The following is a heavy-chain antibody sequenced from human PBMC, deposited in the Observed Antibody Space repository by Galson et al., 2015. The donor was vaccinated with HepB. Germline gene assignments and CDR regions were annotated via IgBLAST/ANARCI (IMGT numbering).Heavy chain of an antibody. D-gene: IGHD7-27*01. V-gene: IGHV3-7*01. CDR2: IKQDGSEK. Sequence: SLRLSCAASGFTFSSYWMSWVRQAPGKGLEWVANIKQDGSEKYYVDSVKGRFTISRDNAKNSLYLQMNSLRAEDTAVYYCARVETGHRPNWYFDLWGRGTLVTVSS. CDR3: ARVETGHRPNWYFDL. CDR1: GFTFSSYW. J-gene: IGHJ2*01.